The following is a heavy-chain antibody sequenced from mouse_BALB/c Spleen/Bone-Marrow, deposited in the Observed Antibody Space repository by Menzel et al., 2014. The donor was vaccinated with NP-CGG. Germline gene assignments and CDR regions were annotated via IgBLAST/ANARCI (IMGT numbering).Heavy chain of an antibody. CDR3: ARYGNGLMDY. CDR2: IDTANGNT. CDR1: GFNIKDTY. D-gene: IGHD2-1*01. J-gene: IGHJ4*01. Sequence: VQLKESGAELVKPGASVKLSCTASGFNIKDTYMHWVKQRPEQGLEWIGRIDTANGNTKYDPKFQGKATITADTSSNTAYLQLSSLTPEDTAVYYCARYGNGLMDYWGQGTSVTVSS. V-gene: IGHV14-3*02.